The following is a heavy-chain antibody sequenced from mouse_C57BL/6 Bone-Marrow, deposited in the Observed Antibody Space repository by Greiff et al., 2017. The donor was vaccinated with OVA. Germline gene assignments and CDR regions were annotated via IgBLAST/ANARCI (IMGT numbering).Heavy chain of an antibody. J-gene: IGHJ2*01. CDR1: GFNIKDDY. D-gene: IGHD1-1*01. V-gene: IGHV14-4*01. Sequence: VQLQQSGAELVRPGASVKLSCTASGFNIKDDYMHWVKQRPEQGLEWIGWIDPENGDTEYASKFQGKATITADTSSNTAYLQLSSLTSEDTAVYYCTTGPFTTVVATDFDYRGQGTTLTVSS. CDR2: IDPENGDT. CDR3: TTGPFTTVVATDFDY.